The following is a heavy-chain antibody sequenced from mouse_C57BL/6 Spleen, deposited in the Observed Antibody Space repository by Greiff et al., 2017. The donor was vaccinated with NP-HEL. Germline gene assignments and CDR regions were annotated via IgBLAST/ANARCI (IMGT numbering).Heavy chain of an antibody. D-gene: IGHD2-10*02. CDR3: ARQGMVKGAYYYAMDY. Sequence: EVKLVESGGDLVKPGGSLKLSCAASGFTFSSYGMSWVRQTPDKRLEWVATISSGGSYTYYPDSVKGRFTISGDNAKNTLYLQMSSLKSEDTAMYYCARQGMVKGAYYYAMDYWGQGTSVTVSS. V-gene: IGHV5-6*01. J-gene: IGHJ4*01. CDR2: ISSGGSYT. CDR1: GFTFSSYG.